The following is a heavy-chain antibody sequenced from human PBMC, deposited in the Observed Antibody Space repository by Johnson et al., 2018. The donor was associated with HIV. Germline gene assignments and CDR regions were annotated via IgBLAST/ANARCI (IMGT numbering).Heavy chain of an antibody. CDR2: IAYDGSNK. D-gene: IGHD3-9*01. J-gene: IGHJ3*02. V-gene: IGHV3-30*03. Sequence: VQLVESGGGLVQPGGSLRLSCAASGFTFSVYDMHWVRQAPGKGLEWVAVIAYDGSNKYYVDSVKGRFTISRDNAKNSLYLQMNSLRAEDTAVYYCARERLYFDWLPDAFDIWGQGTMVTVSS. CDR1: GFTFSVYD. CDR3: ARERLYFDWLPDAFDI.